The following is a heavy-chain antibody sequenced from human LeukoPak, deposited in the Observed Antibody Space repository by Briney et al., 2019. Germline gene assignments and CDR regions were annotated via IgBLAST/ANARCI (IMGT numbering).Heavy chain of an antibody. CDR2: INPNSGGT. Sequence: ASVKVSCKASGYTFTGYYMHWVRQAPGQGLEWMGWINPNSGGTNYAQKFQGRVTMTRDTSISTAYMELSRLRSDDTAVYYCASGYFDLPYYSYSMDVWGKGTTVTVSS. D-gene: IGHD3-9*01. J-gene: IGHJ6*03. CDR1: GYTFTGYY. V-gene: IGHV1-2*02. CDR3: ASGYFDLPYYSYSMDV.